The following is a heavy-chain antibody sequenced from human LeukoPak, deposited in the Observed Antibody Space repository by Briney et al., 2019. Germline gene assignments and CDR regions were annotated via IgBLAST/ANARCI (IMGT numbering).Heavy chain of an antibody. CDR1: RFTFSSYW. CDR3: ASCGYSGYDDDAFDI. J-gene: IGHJ3*02. CDR2: INSDGSST. Sequence: PGGSLRLSCAASRFTFSSYWMHWVRQAPGKGLVWVSRINSDGSSTSYADSVKGRFTISRDNAKNTLYLQMNSLRAEDTAVYYCASCGYSGYDDDAFDIWGQGTMVTVSS. D-gene: IGHD5-12*01. V-gene: IGHV3-74*01.